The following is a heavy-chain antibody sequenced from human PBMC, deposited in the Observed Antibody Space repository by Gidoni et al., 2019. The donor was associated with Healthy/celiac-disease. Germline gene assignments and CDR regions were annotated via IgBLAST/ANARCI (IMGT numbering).Heavy chain of an antibody. Sequence: QLQLQESGPGLVKPSETLSLTCTVSGGYISSSSYYWGWIRQPPGKGREWIGSIYYSGSTYYNPSLNSRVTISVDTAKNQFSLKLSSVTAADTAVYYCATLSADDYPEVLDYWGQGTLVTVSS. CDR1: GGYISSSSYY. D-gene: IGHD4-17*01. CDR2: IYYSGST. V-gene: IGHV4-39*01. CDR3: ATLSADDYPEVLDY. J-gene: IGHJ4*02.